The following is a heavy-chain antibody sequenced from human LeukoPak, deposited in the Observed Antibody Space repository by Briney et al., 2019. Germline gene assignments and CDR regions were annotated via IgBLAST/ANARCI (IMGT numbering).Heavy chain of an antibody. D-gene: IGHD6-13*01. J-gene: IGHJ3*02. CDR3: AKVDSSSWYGGAFDI. V-gene: IGHV3-23*01. Sequence: GGSLRLSCVVPGFTFSSYAMSWVRQAPGKGLEWVSVISGSGGSTFYVDSVKGRFTISRDNSKNTLYLQMNSLRAEDTAVYYCAKVDSSSWYGGAFDIWGQGTMVTVSS. CDR2: ISGSGGST. CDR1: GFTFSSYA.